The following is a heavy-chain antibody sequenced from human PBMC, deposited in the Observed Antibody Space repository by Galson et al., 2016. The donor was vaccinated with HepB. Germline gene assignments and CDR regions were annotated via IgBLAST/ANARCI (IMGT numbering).Heavy chain of an antibody. CDR3: ARAGRYCGAGSCHTFDR. CDR2: IYHSGTT. J-gene: IGHJ4*02. CDR1: GGSISNSIYY. Sequence: TLSLTCIVSGGSISNSIYYWSWVRQLPGKGLEWIGYIYHSGTTYYNSSLKIRVSISVDTSTNRFSLKLNSVTAADPSVYYCARAGRYCGAGSCHTFDRWGQGTPVTVSS. V-gene: IGHV4-31*03. D-gene: IGHD2-15*01.